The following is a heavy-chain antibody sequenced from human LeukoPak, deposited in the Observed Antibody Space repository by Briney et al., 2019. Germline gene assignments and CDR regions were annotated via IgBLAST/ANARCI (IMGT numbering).Heavy chain of an antibody. Sequence: ASETLSLTCTVSGGSITSTTYYWGWIRQPPGKGLEWIGTMSYSGSTYYNPSLKSRVTISVDTSKNQFSLKLSSVTAADTAVYYCASILITMVRGVINYWGQGTLVTVSS. J-gene: IGHJ4*02. D-gene: IGHD3-10*01. CDR1: GGSITSTTYY. CDR3: ASILITMVRGVINY. CDR2: MSYSGST. V-gene: IGHV4-39*07.